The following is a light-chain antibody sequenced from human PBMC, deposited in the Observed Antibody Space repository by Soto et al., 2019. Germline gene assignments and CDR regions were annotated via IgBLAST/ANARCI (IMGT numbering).Light chain of an antibody. J-gene: IGLJ1*01. CDR2: DVT. CDR3: CSYAGSSTYV. V-gene: IGLV2-14*03. Sequence: QSALTQPASVSGSPGQSITISCTGTSSDVGGYNYVSWYQQHPDIAPKLMIYDVTNRPAGVSNRFSGSKSGNTASLTISGLQAEDGADYYCCSYAGSSTYVFGTGTKVTVL. CDR1: SSDVGGYNY.